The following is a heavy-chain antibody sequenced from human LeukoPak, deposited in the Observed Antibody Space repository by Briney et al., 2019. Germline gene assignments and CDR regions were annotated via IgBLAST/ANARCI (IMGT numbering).Heavy chain of an antibody. J-gene: IGHJ6*02. D-gene: IGHD5-12*01. Sequence: PGGSLRLSCAASGFTVSSNYMSWVRQAPGKGLEWVSVIYSGGSTYYADSVKGRFTISRDNSKNTLYLQMNSLRAEDTAVYYCARFPNSGYAPHYYYGMDVWGQGTTVTVSS. CDR3: ARFPNSGYAPHYYYGMDV. V-gene: IGHV3-53*01. CDR1: GFTVSSNY. CDR2: IYSGGST.